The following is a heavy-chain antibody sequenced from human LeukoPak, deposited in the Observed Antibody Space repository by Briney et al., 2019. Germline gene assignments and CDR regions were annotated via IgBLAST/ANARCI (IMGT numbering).Heavy chain of an antibody. J-gene: IGHJ4*02. CDR3: AKDSYSSSWYLPDY. CDR2: ISWNSGRI. V-gene: IGHV3-9*01. Sequence: PGGSLRLSCAASGFTFDDYAMHWVQQAPGKGLEWVSGISWNSGRIGYADSVKGRFTISRDNAKNSLYLQMNSLRTEDTALYYCAKDSYSSSWYLPDYWGQGTLVTVSS. CDR1: GFTFDDYA. D-gene: IGHD6-13*01.